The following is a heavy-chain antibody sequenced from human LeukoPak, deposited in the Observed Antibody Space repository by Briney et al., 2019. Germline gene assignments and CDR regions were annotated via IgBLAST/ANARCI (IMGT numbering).Heavy chain of an antibody. J-gene: IGHJ6*04. V-gene: IGHV3-48*03. CDR3: ARLGYCSSTCCYAYYGMDV. Sequence: GGSLRLSCAASGFTFSSYEMNWVRQAPGKGLEWVSYISSSGSTIYYADSVKGRFTISRDNAKNSLYLQMNSLRAEDTAVYYCARLGYCSSTCCYAYYGMDVWGKGTTVTVSS. D-gene: IGHD2-2*01. CDR1: GFTFSSYE. CDR2: ISSSGSTI.